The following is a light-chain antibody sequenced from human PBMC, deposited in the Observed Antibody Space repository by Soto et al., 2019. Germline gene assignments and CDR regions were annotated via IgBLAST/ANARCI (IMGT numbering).Light chain of an antibody. CDR3: SSYTRAGTCV. J-gene: IGLJ2*01. V-gene: IGLV2-14*01. CDR2: GVT. Sequence: QSALTQPASVSGSPGQSISISCTGSSSDVGIHNFVSWYQQYPGKAPKVLIYGVTNRPSGVSNRFSGSKSGNTASLTISGLQAEDEADYYCSSYTRAGTCVFGGGTKLTVL. CDR1: SSDVGIHNF.